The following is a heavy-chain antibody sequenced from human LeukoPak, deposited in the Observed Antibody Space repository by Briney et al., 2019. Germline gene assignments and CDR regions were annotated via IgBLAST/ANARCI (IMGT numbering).Heavy chain of an antibody. CDR1: GGSFSGYY. V-gene: IGHV4-34*01. D-gene: IGHD5-12*01. CDR3: VRHDGRGGATMGSLDS. Sequence: SETLSLTCAVYGGSFSGYYWSWIRQPPGKGLEWIGEINHSGSTNYNPSLKSRVTISVDTSKNQFSLKLSSVTAADTAVYYCVRHDGRGGATMGSLDSWGQGSLVTVSS. J-gene: IGHJ4*02. CDR2: INHSGST.